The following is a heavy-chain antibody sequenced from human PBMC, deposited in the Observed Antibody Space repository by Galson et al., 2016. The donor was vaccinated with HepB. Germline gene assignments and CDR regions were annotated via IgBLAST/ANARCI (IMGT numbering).Heavy chain of an antibody. J-gene: IGHJ4*02. V-gene: IGHV3-74*01. CDR1: GFTFSSYW. D-gene: IGHD1-26*01. CDR2: IDSDGTST. CDR3: ARGWRGGTLGEDGSAGLH. Sequence: SCAASGFTFSSYWMYWVRQGPGKGLVWVSRIDSDGTSTSYADSVKGRFTISRDNAKNTLYLQMNSLRAEDTAVFYCARGWRGGTLGEDGSAGLHWGQGTLVTVSS.